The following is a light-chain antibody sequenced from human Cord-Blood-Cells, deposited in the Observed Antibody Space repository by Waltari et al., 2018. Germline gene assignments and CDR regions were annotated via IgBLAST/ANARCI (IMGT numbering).Light chain of an antibody. Sequence: QSALTQPRSVSGSPGQSVTISCTGTSSDVGGYNYVSWYQQHPGKAPKLMIYDVSKRPSGVPDRCSGSQSCNTASLTICGLQAEDEADYYCCSYAGSYTVFGGGTKLTVL. CDR2: DVS. CDR3: CSYAGSYTV. J-gene: IGLJ2*01. CDR1: SSDVGGYNY. V-gene: IGLV2-11*01.